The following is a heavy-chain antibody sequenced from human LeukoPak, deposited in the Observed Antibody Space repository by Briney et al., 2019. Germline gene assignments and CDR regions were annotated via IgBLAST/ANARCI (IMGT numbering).Heavy chain of an antibody. CDR2: FYYTGST. J-gene: IGHJ4*02. V-gene: IGHV4-39*07. Sequence: PSETLSLTCTVSGGSISSNGYYWGWIRQPPGKGLEWIGSFYYTGSTFYSPSLKSRVTISVDTSKNQFSLKLSSVTAADTAVYYCARDSDHFGLFDYWGQGTLVTVSS. CDR3: ARDSDHFGLFDY. CDR1: GGSISSNGYY. D-gene: IGHD1-14*01.